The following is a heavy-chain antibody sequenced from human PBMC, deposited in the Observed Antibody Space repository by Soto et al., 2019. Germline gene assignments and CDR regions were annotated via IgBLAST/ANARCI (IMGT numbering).Heavy chain of an antibody. J-gene: IGHJ2*01. Sequence: GGSLRLSCAASGFTFDDYAMHWVRQAPGKGLEWVSGISWNSGSIGYADSAKGRFTISRDNAKNSLYLQMNSLRAEDTALYYCAKALIAGVGTNWYFDLWGRGTLVTVSS. V-gene: IGHV3-9*01. CDR1: GFTFDDYA. CDR3: AKALIAGVGTNWYFDL. CDR2: ISWNSGSI. D-gene: IGHD1-1*01.